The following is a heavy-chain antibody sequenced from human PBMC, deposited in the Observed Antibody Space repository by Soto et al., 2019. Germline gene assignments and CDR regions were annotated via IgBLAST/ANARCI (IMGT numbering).Heavy chain of an antibody. CDR3: AKDWGGEYYDFWSGYYDAFDI. D-gene: IGHD3-3*01. CDR2: ISGSGGST. CDR1: GFTFSSYA. V-gene: IGHV3-23*01. J-gene: IGHJ3*02. Sequence: GGSLRLSCAASGFTFSSYAMSWVRQAPGKGLEWVSAISGSGGSTYYADSVKGRFTISRDNSKNTLYLQMNSLRAEDTAVYYCAKDWGGEYYDFWSGYYDAFDIWGQGTMVTVSS.